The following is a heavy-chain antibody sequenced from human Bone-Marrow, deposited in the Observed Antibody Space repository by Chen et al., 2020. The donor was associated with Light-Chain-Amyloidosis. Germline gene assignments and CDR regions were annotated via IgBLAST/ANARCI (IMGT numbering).Heavy chain of an antibody. CDR3: ARDDKWAFDY. CDR1: GFIFSSYS. V-gene: IGHV3-48*01. CDR2: IINNNI. D-gene: IGHD1-26*01. J-gene: IGHJ4*02. Sequence: EVQLVESGGGLVQPGGSLRLSCAASGFIFSSYSMNWVRQAPGKGLEWLSYIINNNIYYADSVKGRFTISRDNARNSLSLQMNSLRAEDSAVYYCARDDKWAFDYWGQGTLVTVSS.